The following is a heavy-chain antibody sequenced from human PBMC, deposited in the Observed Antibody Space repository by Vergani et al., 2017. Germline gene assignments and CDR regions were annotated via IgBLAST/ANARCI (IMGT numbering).Heavy chain of an antibody. CDR3: ARDASGSFYY. CDR2: IYYCGRT. Sequence: QVQLQESGPGLVKPSETLSLTCTVSGGPVSSGSYYWSWIRQPPGKGLEWSGYIYYCGRTNYNPSLKSRVAITVDTSKNQFSLKLSSVTAADTAVYYCARDASGSFYYWGQGTLVTVSS. CDR1: GGPVSSGSYY. D-gene: IGHD1-26*01. V-gene: IGHV4-61*01. J-gene: IGHJ4*02.